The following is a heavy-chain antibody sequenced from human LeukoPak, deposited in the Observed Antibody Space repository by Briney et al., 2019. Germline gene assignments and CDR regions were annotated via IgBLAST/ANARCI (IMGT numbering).Heavy chain of an antibody. CDR1: GYSFTNYW. J-gene: IGHJ5*02. Sequence: GESLKISCKGSGYSFTNYWIGWVRQMPGKGLEWMGIIYPDDSDTRYSPSFQGQVTISADKSISTAYLQWSSLKCSDTATYYCATYHSGPSGDWFDPWGQGTLVTVSS. CDR3: ATYHSGPSGDWFDP. V-gene: IGHV5-51*01. CDR2: IYPDDSDT. D-gene: IGHD1-26*01.